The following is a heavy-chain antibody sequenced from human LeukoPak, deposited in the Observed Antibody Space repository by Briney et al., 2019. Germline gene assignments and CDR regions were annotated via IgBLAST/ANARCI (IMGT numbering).Heavy chain of an antibody. CDR2: ITWNSGSI. CDR1: GFTFADYA. D-gene: IGHD3-16*01. CDR3: ASSAY. V-gene: IGHV3-9*01. Sequence: PGGSLRLSCAASGFTFADYAMHWVRQVPGKGLEWVSGITWNSGSIGYADSVKGRFTISRDNAKNSLYLQMNSLRAEDTAVYYCASSAYWGQGTLVTVSS. J-gene: IGHJ4*02.